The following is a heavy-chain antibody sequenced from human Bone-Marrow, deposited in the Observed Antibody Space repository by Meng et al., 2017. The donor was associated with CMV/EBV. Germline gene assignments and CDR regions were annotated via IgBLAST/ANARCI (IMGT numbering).Heavy chain of an antibody. CDR3: ARDETGYCSSTSCHTPDYYYYYGMDV. CDR1: GFTFSSYS. D-gene: IGHD2-2*01. J-gene: IGHJ6*02. Sequence: GESLKISCAASGFTFSSYSMNWVRQAPGKGLEWVSSISSSSSYIYYADSVKVRFTISRDNAKNSLYLQMNSLRAEDTAVYYCARDETGYCSSTSCHTPDYYYYYGMDVWGQGTTVTVSS. CDR2: ISSSSSYI. V-gene: IGHV3-21*01.